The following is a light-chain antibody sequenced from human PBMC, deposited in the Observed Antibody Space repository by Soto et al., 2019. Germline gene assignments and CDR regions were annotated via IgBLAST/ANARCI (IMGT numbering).Light chain of an antibody. Sequence: DIQRTQSPSSLSASVGDSVTVTGRASQSISNHLNWYQQKPGKAPKLLIYAASNLHSGVPSRFSGSGSGTEFTLTISSLQLEDFATYYCQESYSRPPWMFGQGTKVDIK. V-gene: IGKV1-39*01. CDR3: QESYSRPPWM. CDR1: QSISNH. CDR2: AAS. J-gene: IGKJ1*01.